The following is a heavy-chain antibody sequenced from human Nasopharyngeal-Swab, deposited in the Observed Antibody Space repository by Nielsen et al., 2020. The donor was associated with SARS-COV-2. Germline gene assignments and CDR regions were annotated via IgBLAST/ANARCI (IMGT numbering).Heavy chain of an antibody. CDR3: ARARYWLAASGPFFDY. Sequence: GEALKSSGAASGFTFRRYDMHWDRQGTGKGLEWDSAIGNAGDTYYPGSVKGRFTISRENAKNSLYLQMNSLRAEDTAVYYCARARYWLAASGPFFDYWGQGTLVTVSS. J-gene: IGHJ4*02. CDR2: IGNAGDT. D-gene: IGHD6-13*01. CDR1: GFTFRRYD. V-gene: IGHV3-13*01.